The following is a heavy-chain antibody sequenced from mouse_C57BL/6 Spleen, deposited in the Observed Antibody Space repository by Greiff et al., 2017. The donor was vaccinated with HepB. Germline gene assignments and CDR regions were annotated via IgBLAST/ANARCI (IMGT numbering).Heavy chain of an antibody. Sequence: GRGLEWIGRIDPNSGGTKYNEKFKSKATLTVDKPSSTAYMQLSSLTSEDSAVYYCAKGYFDVWGTGTTVTVSS. V-gene: IGHV1-72*01. J-gene: IGHJ1*03. CDR2: IDPNSGGT. CDR3: AKGYFDV.